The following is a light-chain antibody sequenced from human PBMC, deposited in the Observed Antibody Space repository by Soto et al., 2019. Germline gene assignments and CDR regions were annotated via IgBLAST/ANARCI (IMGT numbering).Light chain of an antibody. Sequence: EIVLTQSPGTLSLSPGERATLSCRASQSVGTYLAWYQQKPGQSPRLLIYGASTGATGIPAKFSGSGSGTEFTLTISSLQSEDSATYYCQQYNSWTWTFGQGTKVDIK. J-gene: IGKJ1*01. V-gene: IGKV3-15*01. CDR1: QSVGTY. CDR3: QQYNSWTWT. CDR2: GAS.